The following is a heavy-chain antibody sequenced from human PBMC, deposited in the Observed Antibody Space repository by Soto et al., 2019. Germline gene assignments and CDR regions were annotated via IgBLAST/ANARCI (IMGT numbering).Heavy chain of an antibody. CDR3: ARDAPPPEIRFLEWHKYDYNGMDA. Sequence: ASVKVSCKTSGYSFTAYGISWVRQAPGQGLEWMGWISCYNGKTKYAQKVQGRVTMTTDTSTSTAYMEVRSLRSDDTAIYSCARDAPPPEIRFLEWHKYDYNGMDAWGQGTTVTVSS. D-gene: IGHD3-3*01. CDR2: ISCYNGKT. CDR1: GYSFTAYG. V-gene: IGHV1-18*01. J-gene: IGHJ6*02.